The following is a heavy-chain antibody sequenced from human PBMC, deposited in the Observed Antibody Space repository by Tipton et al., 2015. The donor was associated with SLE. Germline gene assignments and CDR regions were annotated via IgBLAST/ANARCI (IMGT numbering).Heavy chain of an antibody. D-gene: IGHD6-13*01. V-gene: IGHV4-59*01. J-gene: IGHJ6*02. CDR2: IYYSGST. CDR3: ARDRAAAGTYGMDV. CDR1: GGSISSYY. Sequence: TLSLTCTVSGGSISSYYWSWIRQPPGKGLEWIGYIYYSGSTNYNPSLKSRVTISVDTSKNQFSLKLSSVTAADTAVYYCARDRAAAGTYGMDVWGQGTTVTVSS.